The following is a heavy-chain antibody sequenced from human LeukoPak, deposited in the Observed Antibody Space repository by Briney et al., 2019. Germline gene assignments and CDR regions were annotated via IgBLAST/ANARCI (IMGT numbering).Heavy chain of an antibody. D-gene: IGHD6-13*01. CDR1: GYTFTSYY. CDR2: INPSGGST. V-gene: IGHV1-46*01. J-gene: IGHJ4*02. Sequence: GASVKVSCKASGYTFTSYYMHWVRQAPGQGLEWMGIINPSGGSTSYAQKFQGRVTMTRDMSTSTVYMELSSLRSEDTAVYYCARYSSSWYFDYWGQGTLVTVSS. CDR3: ARYSSSWYFDY.